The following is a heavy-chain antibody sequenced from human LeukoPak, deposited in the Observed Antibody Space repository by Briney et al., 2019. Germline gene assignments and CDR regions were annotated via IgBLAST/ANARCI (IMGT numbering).Heavy chain of an antibody. V-gene: IGHV4-34*01. CDR3: ARLPPRFYYYSYYMDV. J-gene: IGHJ6*03. CDR1: GGSFSGYY. D-gene: IGHD3-3*01. CDR2: INHSGST. Sequence: SETLSLTCAVYGGSFSGYYWSWIRQPPGKGLEWIGEINHSGSTNYSPSLKSRVTISVDTSKNQFSLKLSSVTAADTAVYYCARLPPRFYYYSYYMDVWGKGTTVTISS.